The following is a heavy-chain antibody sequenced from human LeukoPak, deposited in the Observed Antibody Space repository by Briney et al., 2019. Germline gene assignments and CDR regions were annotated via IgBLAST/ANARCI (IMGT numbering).Heavy chain of an antibody. J-gene: IGHJ4*02. CDR3: ATNDYGEQRIDY. CDR2: IYSGGST. V-gene: IGHV3-66*01. Sequence: SGGSLRLSCAASGFTVSSNYMSWVRQAPGKGLEWVSVIYSGGSTYYADSVKGRFTISRDNAKNSLYLQMNSLRAEDTAVYYCATNDYGEQRIDYWGQGTLVTVSS. D-gene: IGHD4-17*01. CDR1: GFTVSSNY.